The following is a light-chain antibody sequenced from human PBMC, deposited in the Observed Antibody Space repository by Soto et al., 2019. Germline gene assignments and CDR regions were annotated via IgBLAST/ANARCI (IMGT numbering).Light chain of an antibody. CDR2: EVS. CDR3: CSYAGSSIFYV. CDR1: SSDVGSYNL. Sequence: QAVLTQPASVSGSPGQSITISCTGTSSDVGSYNLVSWYQQHPGKAPKLMIYEVSKRPSGVSNRFSGSKSGNKASLTISGLQAEDEADYYCCSYAGSSIFYVFGTGTKLTVL. J-gene: IGLJ1*01. V-gene: IGLV2-23*02.